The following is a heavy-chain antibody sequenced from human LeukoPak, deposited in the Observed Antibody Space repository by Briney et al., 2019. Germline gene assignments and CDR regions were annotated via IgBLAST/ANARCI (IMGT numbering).Heavy chain of an antibody. CDR3: ARQDDWNVPHFDY. D-gene: IGHD1-1*01. V-gene: IGHV4-59*01. CDR1: GGSLSPYY. J-gene: IGHJ4*02. Sequence: PSETLSLTCTVSGGSLSPYYWNWIRQPPGKGLEWIANIYYSGITNYNPSLKSRVTISVDTSKDQFSLKLSSVTAADTAVYYCARQDDWNVPHFDYWGQGILVTVSS. CDR2: IYYSGIT.